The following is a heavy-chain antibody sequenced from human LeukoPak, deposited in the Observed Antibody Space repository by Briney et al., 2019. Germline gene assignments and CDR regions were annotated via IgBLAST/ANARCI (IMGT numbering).Heavy chain of an antibody. D-gene: IGHD4-17*01. Sequence: GGSLRLSCAASGFTFSSYWMHWVRQTPGKGLVWVSRINSDGSTTSYADSVKGRFTISRDNAKNSLYLQMNSLRAEDTALYYCARDRYGDNSFDYWGQGTLVTVSS. J-gene: IGHJ4*02. CDR3: ARDRYGDNSFDY. CDR2: INSDGSTT. V-gene: IGHV3-74*01. CDR1: GFTFSSYW.